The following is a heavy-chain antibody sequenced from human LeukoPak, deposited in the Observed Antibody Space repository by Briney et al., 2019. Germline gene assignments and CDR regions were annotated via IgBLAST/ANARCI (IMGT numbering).Heavy chain of an antibody. CDR1: GYTFTGYY. V-gene: IGHV1-2*02. Sequence: GASVRVSCKASGYTFTGYYMHWGRQAPGQGRGGRGWINPNSGGTNYSKKFQGRVTIARDSARRPAHMVLSRLRSDETAVYYCARVLYCSGGSCSATGNYYYYGMDVWGQGTTVTVSS. CDR3: ARVLYCSGGSCSATGNYYYYGMDV. D-gene: IGHD2-15*01. J-gene: IGHJ6*02. CDR2: INPNSGGT.